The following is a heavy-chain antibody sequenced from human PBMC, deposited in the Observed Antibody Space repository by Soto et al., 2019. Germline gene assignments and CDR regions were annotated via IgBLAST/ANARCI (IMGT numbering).Heavy chain of an antibody. Sequence: EVQLLESGGGLVQPGGSLRLSCVVSGFTFGSYALRWVRQAPEKGPAWVAILGGNGFTTYYADSVKGRFTISGDKSKSTLFLQMISLRADDTGVYYCAKSLRPSLNFFYYMDVWGRGTSVTVSS. J-gene: IGHJ6*03. CDR3: AKSLRPSLNFFYYMDV. CDR2: LGGNGFTT. V-gene: IGHV3-23*01. CDR1: GFTFGSYA. D-gene: IGHD2-2*01.